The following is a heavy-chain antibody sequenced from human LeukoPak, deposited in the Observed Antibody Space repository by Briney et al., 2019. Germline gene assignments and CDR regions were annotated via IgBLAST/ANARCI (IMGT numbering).Heavy chain of an antibody. CDR2: IIPIFGTA. J-gene: IGHJ4*02. CDR3: AREINWNSDSGFDY. V-gene: IGHV1-69*05. D-gene: IGHD1-1*01. Sequence: SVKVSCKASGGTFSSYAISWVRQAPGQGLEWMGGIIPIFGTANYAQKFQGRVTITTDESTSTAYMELSSLRSDDTAVYYCAREINWNSDSGFDYWGQGTLVTVSS. CDR1: GGTFSSYA.